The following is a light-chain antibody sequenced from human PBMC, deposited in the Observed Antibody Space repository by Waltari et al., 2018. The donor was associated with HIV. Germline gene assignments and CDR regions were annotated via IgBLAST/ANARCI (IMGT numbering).Light chain of an antibody. CDR3: TAWDNSLSAWV. V-gene: IGLV10-54*04. Sequence: QAGLTQPPSLSVGLGQTATLICTRHRDTVDYGGAAWLQHYQGHPPKLLRHRNNNRPSGVLLKFAATRSGNIAFLTITGVQPDDEAAYYCTAWDNSLSAWVFGRGTQLTVL. CDR2: RNN. CDR1: RDTVDYGG. J-gene: IGLJ3*02.